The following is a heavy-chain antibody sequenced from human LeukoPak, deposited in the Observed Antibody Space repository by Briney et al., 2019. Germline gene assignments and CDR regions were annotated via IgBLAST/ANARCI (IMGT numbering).Heavy chain of an antibody. J-gene: IGHJ6*03. CDR2: IYYSGST. D-gene: IGHD3-3*01. CDR1: GGSISSGGYY. Sequence: SETLSLTCTVSGGSISSGGYYWSWIRQPPGKGLEWIGYIYYSGSTYYNPSLKSRVTISVDTSKNQFSLKLSSVTAADTAVYYCASTAYDFWSGYYAPGFYYMDVWAKGPRSPSP. V-gene: IGHV4-39*01. CDR3: ASTAYDFWSGYYAPGFYYMDV.